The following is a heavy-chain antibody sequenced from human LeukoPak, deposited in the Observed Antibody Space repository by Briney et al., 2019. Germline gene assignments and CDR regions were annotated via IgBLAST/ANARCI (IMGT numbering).Heavy chain of an antibody. V-gene: IGHV5-51*01. Sequence: GESLQISCMGSGSSFASYWIGWVRQMPGKGLEWMGIIYTGDSDTRYSPSFQGQVTISADKSIRTAYLQWSSLKASDTAMYYCARYSGYDWEYAFDIWGQGTMVTVSS. CDR3: ARYSGYDWEYAFDI. D-gene: IGHD5-12*01. CDR2: IYTGDSDT. CDR1: GSSFASYW. J-gene: IGHJ3*02.